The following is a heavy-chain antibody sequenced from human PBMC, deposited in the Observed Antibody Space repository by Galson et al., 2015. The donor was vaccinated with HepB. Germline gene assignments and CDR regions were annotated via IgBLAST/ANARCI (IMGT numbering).Heavy chain of an antibody. V-gene: IGHV3-23*01. CDR3: AKGGVVVIPAAIDKRDAFDI. CDR2: ISGSGGRT. Sequence: SLRLSCAASGFTLSSNTMSWVRQAPGKGLEWVSGISGSGGRTYYADSVKGRFTISRDNSKNTLFLQMNSLRAEDTAIYYCAKGGVVVIPAAIDKRDAFDIWGQGTMVTVS. J-gene: IGHJ3*02. CDR1: GFTLSSNT. D-gene: IGHD2-2*02.